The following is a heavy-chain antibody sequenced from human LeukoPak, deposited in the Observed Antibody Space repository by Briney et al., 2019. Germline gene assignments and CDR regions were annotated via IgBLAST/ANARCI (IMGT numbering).Heavy chain of an antibody. V-gene: IGHV1-8*01. CDR3: AREPSIAATTTEADY. CDR1: GYTFTNYD. J-gene: IGHJ4*02. D-gene: IGHD6-13*01. CDR2: MNPNSGNT. Sequence: ASVKVSCTASGYTFTNYDINWVRQATGQGLEWMGWMNPNSGNTGYAQKFQGRVTMTRNTSISTAYMDLSSLRSEDTAVYYCAREPSIAATTTEADYWGQGTLVTVSS.